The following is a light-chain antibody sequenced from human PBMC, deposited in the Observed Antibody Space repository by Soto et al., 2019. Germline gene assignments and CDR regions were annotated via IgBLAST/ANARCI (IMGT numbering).Light chain of an antibody. V-gene: IGKV1-5*03. J-gene: IGKJ2*01. CDR2: KAS. CDR1: QSITSW. Sequence: DIQMTQSPSTLSASVGDRVTITCRASQSITSWLAWYQQKPGKAPKLLIYKASSLESGVPSRFSGSGSGTEFTLTISSLQPADFATYYCQRYNNYSGTFGQGTKLEIK. CDR3: QRYNNYSGT.